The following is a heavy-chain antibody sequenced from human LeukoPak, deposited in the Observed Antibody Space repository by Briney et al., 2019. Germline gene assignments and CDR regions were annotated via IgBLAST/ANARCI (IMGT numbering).Heavy chain of an antibody. V-gene: IGHV4-59*01. CDR3: ARGEGYCSGGSCYFPFDY. CDR1: GGSISSYY. Sequence: SGTLSLTCTVSGGSISSYYWSWIRQPPGKGLEWIGYIYYSGSTNYNPSLKSRVTISVDTSKNQFSLKLSSVTAADTAVYYCARGEGYCSGGSCYFPFDYWGQGTLVTVSS. J-gene: IGHJ4*02. D-gene: IGHD2-15*01. CDR2: IYYSGST.